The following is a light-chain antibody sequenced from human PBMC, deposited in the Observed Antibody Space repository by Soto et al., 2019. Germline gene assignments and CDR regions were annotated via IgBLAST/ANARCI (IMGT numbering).Light chain of an antibody. Sequence: DIQMTQSPSSLSASVGDRVTITCQASQDISNYLNWYQQKPGKAPKLLIYDASNLETGVPSRFSGSGSGTDFTFTISSLQPEDIETYYCQQYDNLPLTFGGGPTVDIK. J-gene: IGKJ4*01. CDR3: QQYDNLPLT. V-gene: IGKV1-33*01. CDR2: DAS. CDR1: QDISNY.